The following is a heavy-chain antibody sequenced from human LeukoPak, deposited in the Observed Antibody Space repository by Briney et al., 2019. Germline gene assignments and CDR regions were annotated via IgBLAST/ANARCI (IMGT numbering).Heavy chain of an antibody. CDR2: ISGSGGST. Sequence: GGSLRLSCAASGFTFSSYAMRWVRQAPGEGLEWVSAISGSGGSTYYADSVKGRITISRDNSKNTLYLQMNSLRAEDTAVYYCAKPSKVVINGNFDYWGQGTLVTVSS. CDR3: AKPSKVVINGNFDY. V-gene: IGHV3-23*01. CDR1: GFTFSSYA. D-gene: IGHD3-22*01. J-gene: IGHJ4*02.